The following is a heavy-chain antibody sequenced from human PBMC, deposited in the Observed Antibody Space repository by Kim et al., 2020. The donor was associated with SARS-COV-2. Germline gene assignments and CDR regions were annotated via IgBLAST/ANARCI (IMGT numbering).Heavy chain of an antibody. CDR1: GFTFSSYW. V-gene: IGHV3-7*01. Sequence: GGSLRLSCAASGFTFSSYWMSWVRQAPGKGLEWVANIKQDGSEKYYVDSVKGRFTISRDNAKNSLYLQMNSLRAEDTAVYYCARDGFEPQYYDFWSGYYNYYYGMDVWGQGTTVTVSS. CDR2: IKQDGSEK. J-gene: IGHJ6*02. D-gene: IGHD3-3*01. CDR3: ARDGFEPQYYDFWSGYYNYYYGMDV.